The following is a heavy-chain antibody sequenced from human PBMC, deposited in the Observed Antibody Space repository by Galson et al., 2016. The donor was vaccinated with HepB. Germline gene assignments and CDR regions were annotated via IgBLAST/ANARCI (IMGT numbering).Heavy chain of an antibody. CDR3: AHRFRSNYYEF. V-gene: IGHV2-5*02. J-gene: IGHJ4*02. CDR1: GFSLDDSGLG. Sequence: PALVKPTQTLTLTCTFSGFSLDDSGLGVSWIRQPPGKAPEWLALIHWDDDKRYSPSLRSRLTIAKDTSKNQVVLTMANMDPMDTATYFCAHRFRSNYYEFWGQGILVTVSS. CDR2: IHWDDDK.